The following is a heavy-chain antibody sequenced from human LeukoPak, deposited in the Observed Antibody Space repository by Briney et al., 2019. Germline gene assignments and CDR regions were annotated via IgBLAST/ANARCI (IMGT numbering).Heavy chain of an antibody. D-gene: IGHD1-7*01. Sequence: ASETLSLTCTVSGDSISSYYWSWIRQPAGKGLEWIGRIYTSGSTNYNPSLKSRVTMSVDTSKNQFSLKLSSVTAADTAVYYCARHELNGSLKLELGNWFDPWGQGTLVTVSS. J-gene: IGHJ5*02. CDR1: GDSISSYY. CDR2: IYTSGST. V-gene: IGHV4-4*07. CDR3: ARHELNGSLKLELGNWFDP.